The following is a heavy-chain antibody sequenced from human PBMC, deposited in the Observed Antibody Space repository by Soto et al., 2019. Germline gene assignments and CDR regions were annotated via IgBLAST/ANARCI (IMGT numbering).Heavy chain of an antibody. CDR2: ISGSGGST. CDR1: GFTFSSYA. D-gene: IGHD5-12*01. CDR3: PKSRGNGYRYYYYYMDV. V-gene: IGHV3-23*01. Sequence: PGGSLRLSCAASGFTFSSYAMSWVRQAPGKGLEWVSAISGSGGSTYYADSVKGRFTISRDNSKNTLYLQMNSLRAEDTAVYYCPKSRGNGYRYYYYYMDVWGKGTTVTVSS. J-gene: IGHJ6*03.